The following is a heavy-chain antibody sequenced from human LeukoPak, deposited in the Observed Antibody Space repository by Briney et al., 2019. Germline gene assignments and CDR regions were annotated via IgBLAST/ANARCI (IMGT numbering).Heavy chain of an antibody. CDR3: ATSMVRGVDTTYYFDY. Sequence: GASVKVSCKASGGTFSSYAISWVRQAPGQGLEWMGGIIPIFGTANYAQKFLGRVTITADESTSTAYMELSSLRSEDTAVYYCATSMVRGVDTTYYFDYWGQGTLVTVSS. D-gene: IGHD3-10*01. CDR1: GGTFSSYA. CDR2: IIPIFGTA. V-gene: IGHV1-69*13. J-gene: IGHJ4*02.